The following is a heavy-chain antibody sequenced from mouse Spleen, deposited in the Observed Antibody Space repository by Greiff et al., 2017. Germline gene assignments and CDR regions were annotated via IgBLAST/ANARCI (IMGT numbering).Heavy chain of an antibody. D-gene: IGHD2-3*01. CDR3: ARSRDDGYSWFAY. CDR2: IYPRSGNT. CDR1: GYTFTSYG. J-gene: IGHJ3*01. Sequence: VKLMESGAELARPGASVKLSCKASGYTFTSYGISWVKQRTGQGLEWIGEIYPRSGNTYYNEKFKGKATLTADKSSSTAYMELRSLTSEDSAVYFCARSRDDGYSWFAYWGQGTLVTVSA. V-gene: IGHV1-81*01.